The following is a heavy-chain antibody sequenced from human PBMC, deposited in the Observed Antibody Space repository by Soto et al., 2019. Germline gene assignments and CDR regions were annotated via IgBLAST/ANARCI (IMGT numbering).Heavy chain of an antibody. CDR1: GFSLSYYY. Sequence: GGSLRLSCAASGFSLSYYYMNWVRQAPGQGLEWVSYISSICTDTNYADSVRGRFTISRDNARNTLYLQMSGLIAEDEAVYYFVRGAARVGDTYDDDDWGQGTLVTVSS. D-gene: IGHD1-26*01. J-gene: IGHJ4*02. CDR2: ISSICTDT. V-gene: IGHV3-11*06. CDR3: VRGAARVGDTYDDDD.